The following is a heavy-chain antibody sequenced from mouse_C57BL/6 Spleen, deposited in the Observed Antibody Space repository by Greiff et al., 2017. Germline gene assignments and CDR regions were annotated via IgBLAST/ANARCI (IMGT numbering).Heavy chain of an antibody. CDR3: ARPYYYGSSYNYAMDY. CDR2: ILPGSGST. V-gene: IGHV1-9*01. J-gene: IGHJ4*01. D-gene: IGHD1-1*01. CDR1: GYTFTGYW. Sequence: QVQLQQSGAELMKPGASVKLSCKATGYTFTGYWIEWVKQRPGHGLEWIGEILPGSGSTNYNEKFKGKATFTADTSSNTAYLQLSSLTTEDSAIYYCARPYYYGSSYNYAMDYWGQGTSGTVSS.